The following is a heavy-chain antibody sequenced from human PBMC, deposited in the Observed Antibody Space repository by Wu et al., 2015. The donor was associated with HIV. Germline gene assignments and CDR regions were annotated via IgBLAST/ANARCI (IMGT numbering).Heavy chain of an antibody. J-gene: IGHJ5*02. CDR1: GGTFSTYA. Sequence: QVQLVQSGAEVKKPGSSVKVSCKASGGTFSTYAISWVRQAPGQGLEWMGGIIPIYGTANYAQKFQGRVTITADESTKKAYMELTSLRSEDTAVYYCARVRGGSWPNNWFDPWGQGTLVTGLL. D-gene: IGHD2-15*01. V-gene: IGHV1-69*12. CDR3: ARVRGGSWPNNWFDP. CDR2: IIPIYGTA.